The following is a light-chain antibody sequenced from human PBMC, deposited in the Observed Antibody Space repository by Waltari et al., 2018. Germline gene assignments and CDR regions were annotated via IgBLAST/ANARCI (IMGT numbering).Light chain of an antibody. J-gene: IGKJ4*01. CDR3: QHRTNWPLT. V-gene: IGKV3-11*01. CDR1: QKVSNY. CDR2: YAS. Sequence: EIVLTQSPPPLSLSPGERATLSCRASQKVSNYLSWYQQKPGQAPRLLIYYASNRATGIAARCSGSGSGTDFTITISSLEPEDFAVYYCQHRTNWPLTFGGGTKVEI.